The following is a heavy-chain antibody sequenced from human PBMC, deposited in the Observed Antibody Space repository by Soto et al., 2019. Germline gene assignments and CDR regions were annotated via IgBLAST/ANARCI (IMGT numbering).Heavy chain of an antibody. Sequence: NPSETLSLTCTVSGGSISSYYWSWIRQPPGKGLEWIGFIYYSGSTNYNPSLQSRVTISVDTSKNQFSLKLSSVTAADTAVYYCGRGGDSGDYVGYWGQGTLVTVSS. D-gene: IGHD2-8*02. V-gene: IGHV4-59*01. CDR1: GGSISSYY. CDR3: GRGGDSGDYVGY. J-gene: IGHJ4*02. CDR2: IYYSGST.